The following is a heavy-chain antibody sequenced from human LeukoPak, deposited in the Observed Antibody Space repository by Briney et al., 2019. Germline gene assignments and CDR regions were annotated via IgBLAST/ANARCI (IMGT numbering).Heavy chain of an antibody. CDR1: GGSISSYY. V-gene: IGHV4-59*01. Sequence: SETLSLTCTVSGGSISSYYWSWIRQPPRKGLEWSGYIFHSGGANYNPSLKRRVTISVDTSKKLFSLKLSSVTAADTAVYYCALTISVAGSNWFDPWGQGTLVIVSS. CDR2: IFHSGGA. J-gene: IGHJ5*02. CDR3: ALTISVAGSNWFDP. D-gene: IGHD6-19*01.